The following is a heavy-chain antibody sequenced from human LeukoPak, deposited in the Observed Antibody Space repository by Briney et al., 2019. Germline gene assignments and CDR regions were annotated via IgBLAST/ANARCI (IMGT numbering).Heavy chain of an antibody. D-gene: IGHD3-22*01. J-gene: IGHJ5*02. CDR3: AAVTDYYDSSGYDH. Sequence: SETLSLTCTVSGDSISSYYWSWIRQPPGEGLEWIGYIYYSGSTNYNPSLKSRVTISVDTSKNQFSLKLSSVTAADTAVYYCAAVTDYYDSSGYDHWGQGTLVTVSS. V-gene: IGHV4-59*01. CDR2: IYYSGST. CDR1: GDSISSYY.